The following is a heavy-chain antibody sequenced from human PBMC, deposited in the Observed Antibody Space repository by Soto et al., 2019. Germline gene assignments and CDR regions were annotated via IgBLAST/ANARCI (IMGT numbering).Heavy chain of an antibody. J-gene: IGHJ6*02. Sequence: SLTCTVSGGSVTNRSYYWGWIRQSPGKGLEWIGSVYYRGRSYSKSSVKSRVTISVDTSQNQFSLQLTSVTAADTALYYCARAPPGPAPRWGVWGHGTTVTVSS. CDR1: GGSVTNRSYY. D-gene: IGHD3-16*01. CDR3: ARAPPGPAPRWGV. V-gene: IGHV4-39*07. CDR2: VYYRGRS.